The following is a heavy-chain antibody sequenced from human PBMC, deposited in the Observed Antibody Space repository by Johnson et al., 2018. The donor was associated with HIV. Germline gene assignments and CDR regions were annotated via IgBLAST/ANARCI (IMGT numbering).Heavy chain of an antibody. D-gene: IGHD1-26*01. Sequence: VQLVESGGGLVQPGGSLRLSCVASGFTFSNYPMHWVRQAPGRGLEYVSRVTNNGDSTYYVNAVKGRFTISRDNSKNTLYLQMDSLRAEDTAVYYCAREVSLRVGATLPPSYAFDIWGQGTLVSVSS. V-gene: IGHV3-64*01. CDR1: GFTFSNYP. J-gene: IGHJ3*02. CDR3: AREVSLRVGATLPPSYAFDI. CDR2: VTNNGDST.